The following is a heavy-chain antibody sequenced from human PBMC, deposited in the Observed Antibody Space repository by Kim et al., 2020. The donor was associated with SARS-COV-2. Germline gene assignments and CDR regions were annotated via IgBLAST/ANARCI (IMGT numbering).Heavy chain of an antibody. D-gene: IGHD3-16*01. Sequence: ASVKVSCKASGYTFSNYDVNWVRQATGQGLEWMGWMNPNSGNTGYAQKFQGRATMTRDDSISTAYMELSSLRSEDTAVYYCARGPTLVGGVTTAPFGMDVWGQGTSVTVSS. V-gene: IGHV1-8*02. CDR1: GYTFSNYD. CDR2: MNPNSGNT. J-gene: IGHJ6*02. CDR3: ARGPTLVGGVTTAPFGMDV.